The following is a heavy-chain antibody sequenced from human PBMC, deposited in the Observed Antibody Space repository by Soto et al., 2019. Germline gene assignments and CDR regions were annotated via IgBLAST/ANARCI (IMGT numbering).Heavy chain of an antibody. CDR1: GYTFTGYY. CDR2: INPNSGGT. J-gene: IGHJ4*02. Sequence: ASVKVSCKASGYTFTGYYMHWVRQAPGQGLEWMGWINPNSGGTNYAQKFQGWVTMTRDTSISSAYMELSRLRSDDTAVYYCARGESGYSGTASQRNFDYWGQGTLVTVSS. CDR3: ARGESGYSGTASQRNFDY. D-gene: IGHD5-12*01. V-gene: IGHV1-2*04.